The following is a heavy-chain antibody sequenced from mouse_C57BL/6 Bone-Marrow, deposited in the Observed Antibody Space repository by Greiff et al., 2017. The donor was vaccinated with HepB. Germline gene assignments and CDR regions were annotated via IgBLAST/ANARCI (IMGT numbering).Heavy chain of an antibody. J-gene: IGHJ4*01. CDR3: ARCDLPGAMDY. Sequence: VQLKESGPGLAKPSQTLSLTCSVTGYSITSDYWNWIRQFPGNKLEYMGYISYSGSTNHNPSLKSRISITRDTSKNQYSLQLNSVTTEDTATYYCARCDLPGAMDYWGQGTSVTVSS. V-gene: IGHV3-8*01. CDR1: GYSITSDY. D-gene: IGHD2-1*01. CDR2: ISYSGST.